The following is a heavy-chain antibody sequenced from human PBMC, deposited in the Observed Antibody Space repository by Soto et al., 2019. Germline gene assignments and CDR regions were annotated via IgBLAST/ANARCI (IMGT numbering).Heavy chain of an antibody. J-gene: IGHJ6*03. CDR2: INSDGSRT. Sequence: EVQLVESGGGLVQPGGSLRLSCAASGFTFSSYWMHWVRQAPGEGLRWVSRINSDGSRTTYADSVKGRITISRDNAQNTVSLQRNSLSAEDTAVYYCARIRTGYYYMDVWGKGTTVTVSS. CDR3: ARIRTGYYYMDV. V-gene: IGHV3-74*01. CDR1: GFTFSSYW. D-gene: IGHD1-1*01.